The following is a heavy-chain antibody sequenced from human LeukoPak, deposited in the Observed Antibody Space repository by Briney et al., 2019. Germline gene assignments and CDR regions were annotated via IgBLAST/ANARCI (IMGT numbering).Heavy chain of an antibody. D-gene: IGHD6-13*01. Sequence: SETLFLTCTVSGGSISSGSYYWSWIRQPAGKGLEWIGRIYTSGSTNYNPSLKSRVTISVDTSKNQFSLKLSSVTAADTAVYYCARETHSKSSWEDAFDIWGQGTMVTVSS. CDR2: IYTSGST. CDR3: ARETHSKSSWEDAFDI. J-gene: IGHJ3*02. CDR1: GGSISSGSYY. V-gene: IGHV4-61*02.